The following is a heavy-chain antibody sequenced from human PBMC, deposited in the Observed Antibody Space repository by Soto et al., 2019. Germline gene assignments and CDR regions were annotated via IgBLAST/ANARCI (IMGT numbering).Heavy chain of an antibody. J-gene: IGHJ1*01. D-gene: IGHD3-22*01. CDR3: ATSITMIVVGLKYFQH. CDR1: GYTLTELS. V-gene: IGHV1-24*01. Sequence: GASVKVSCKVSGYTLTELSMHWVRQAPGKGLEWMGGFDPEDGETIYAQKFQGRVTMTEDTSTDTAYMELSSLRSEDTAVYYCATSITMIVVGLKYFQHWGQGTLVTVSS. CDR2: FDPEDGET.